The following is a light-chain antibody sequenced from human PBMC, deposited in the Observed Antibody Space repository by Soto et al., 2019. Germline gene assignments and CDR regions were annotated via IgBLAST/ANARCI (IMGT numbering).Light chain of an antibody. CDR1: ESISRH. J-gene: IGKJ5*01. Sequence: DIQMTQSPSSLSASVGDRVTITCRASESISRHLNWYQQKPGKAPKLLIYAASSLQNGVPSRCSGSGSGTDFTLPISNLQPEDFATYYCQQSYSTLSLSFGQGTRLEIK. CDR3: QQSYSTLSLS. V-gene: IGKV1-39*01. CDR2: AAS.